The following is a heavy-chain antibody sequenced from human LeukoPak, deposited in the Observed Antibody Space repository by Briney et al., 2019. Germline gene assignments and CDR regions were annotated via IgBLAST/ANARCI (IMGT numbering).Heavy chain of an antibody. D-gene: IGHD2-15*01. CDR2: INHSGST. J-gene: IGHJ4*02. Sequence: PSETLSLTCAVYGGSFSGYYWSWIRQPPGKGLEWIGEINHSGSTNYNPSLKSRVTISVDTSKNQFSLKLSSVTAADTAVYYCARGLSSPVVVVAPHDYYFDYWGQGTLVTVSS. V-gene: IGHV4-34*01. CDR1: GGSFSGYY. CDR3: ARGLSSPVVVVAPHDYYFDY.